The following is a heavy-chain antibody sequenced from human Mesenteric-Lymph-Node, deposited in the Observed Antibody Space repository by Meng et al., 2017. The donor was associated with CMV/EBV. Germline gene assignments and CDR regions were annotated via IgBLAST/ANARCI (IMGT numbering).Heavy chain of an antibody. D-gene: IGHD2-8*01. CDR1: GFTFSTFW. CDR3: ARVYL. J-gene: IGHJ4*02. Sequence: LSLTCAASGFTFSTFWMHWVRQVPGKGLEWVSYISSSSSTIYYADSVKGRFTISRDNAKNSLYLQMNSLRAEDTAVYYCARVYLGGQGTLVTVSS. CDR2: ISSSSSTI. V-gene: IGHV3-48*04.